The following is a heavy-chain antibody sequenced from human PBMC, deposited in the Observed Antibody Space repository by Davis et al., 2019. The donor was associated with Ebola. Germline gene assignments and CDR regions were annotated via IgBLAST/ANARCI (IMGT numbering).Heavy chain of an antibody. D-gene: IGHD3-22*01. CDR2: IYSGGST. V-gene: IGHV3-53*01. CDR3: ARVVLEYYYDSSGYYYSHNWFDP. J-gene: IGHJ5*02. CDR1: GFTVSSNY. Sequence: GESLKISCAASGFTVSSNYMSWVRQAPGKGLEWVSVIYSGGSTYYADSVKGRFTISRDNSKNTLYLQMNSLRAEDTAVYYCARVVLEYYYDSSGYYYSHNWFDPWGQGTLVTVSS.